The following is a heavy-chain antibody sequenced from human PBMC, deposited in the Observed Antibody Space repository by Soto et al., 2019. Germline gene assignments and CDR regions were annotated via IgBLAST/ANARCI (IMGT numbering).Heavy chain of an antibody. CDR3: AAAVPAEYVFPYYYMDV. J-gene: IGHJ6*03. Sequence: QVQLQESGPGLVKPSETLSLTCTVSGASISSYHWSWIRQTPGKGLEWIGYIYYSGSANYNPSLKSRVTISVDTSKNPVSLKLSAVTAADTGVYYCAAAVPAEYVFPYYYMDVWGKGTTVTVSS. CDR1: GASISSYH. V-gene: IGHV4-59*01. CDR2: IYYSGSA. D-gene: IGHD3-16*01.